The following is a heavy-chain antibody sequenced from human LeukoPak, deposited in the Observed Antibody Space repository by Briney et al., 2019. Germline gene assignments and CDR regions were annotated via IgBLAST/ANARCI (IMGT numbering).Heavy chain of an antibody. D-gene: IGHD3-10*01. Sequence: GESLKISCKGSGYSFTSYWIGWVRPMPGKGLEWMGIIYPGDSDTRYSPSFQGQVTISADKSISTAYLQWSSLKASDTTMYYCARFSGSMVRGVYNWFDPWGQGSLVTVSS. V-gene: IGHV5-51*01. CDR3: ARFSGSMVRGVYNWFDP. CDR1: GYSFTSYW. J-gene: IGHJ5*02. CDR2: IYPGDSDT.